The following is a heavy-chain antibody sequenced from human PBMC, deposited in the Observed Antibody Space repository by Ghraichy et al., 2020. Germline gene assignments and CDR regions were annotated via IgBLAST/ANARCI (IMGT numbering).Heavy chain of an antibody. CDR3: ARHPARGSSFEH. J-gene: IGHJ4*02. D-gene: IGHD3-3*02. V-gene: IGHV4-59*08. Sequence: SETLSLTCTVSGGSMRNYYWSWIRQPPGKGLEWIGYIYFSGTTIYTPSLESRVAISVDTSKKQFSLRLRSVTAADTAVFYCARHPARGSSFEHWGQGTLVTVSS. CDR1: GGSMRNYY. CDR2: IYFSGTT.